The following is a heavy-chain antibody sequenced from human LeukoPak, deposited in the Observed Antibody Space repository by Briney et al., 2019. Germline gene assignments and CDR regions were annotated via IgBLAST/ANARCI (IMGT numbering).Heavy chain of an antibody. D-gene: IGHD6-6*01. CDR2: IRSGVGRT. J-gene: IGHJ6*03. CDR3: AKERRSSMDV. CDR1: GFFLTTSA. Sequence: GESLSLSCEASGFFLTTSAFSWVRPPPGKVLEWVSFIRSGVGRTNHSDSVRGRFTISRDNSNNTVSLYMHRHRAEGTAIYDCAKERRSSMDVWGNGTTVTVSS. V-gene: IGHV3-23*01.